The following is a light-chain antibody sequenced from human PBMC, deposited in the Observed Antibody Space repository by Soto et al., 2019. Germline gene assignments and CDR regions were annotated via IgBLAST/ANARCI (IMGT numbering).Light chain of an antibody. CDR3: CSYAPSRTLL. Sequence: QSVLTQPASVSGSPGESITISCTGTSSDVGTYNLVTWYQQHPGRVPRLILYEGNKRPSGVSSRFSASKSGNMASLTISGLQAEDEADYFCCSYAPSRTLLFGGGTKLTVL. CDR1: SSDVGTYNL. V-gene: IGLV2-23*01. CDR2: EGN. J-gene: IGLJ2*01.